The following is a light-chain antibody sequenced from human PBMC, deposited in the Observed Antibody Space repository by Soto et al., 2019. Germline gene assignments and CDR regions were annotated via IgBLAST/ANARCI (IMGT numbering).Light chain of an antibody. CDR1: QSVSSSD. Sequence: EIVLTQSPATLSVSTGARAPLSCRASQSVSSSDLAWYQQKPGQAPRLLIYGASTRATGIPARFSGSGSGTEFTLTISSLQSEDFAVYYCQQYNNWPPWTFGQGTKVDIK. J-gene: IGKJ1*01. CDR3: QQYNNWPPWT. CDR2: GAS. V-gene: IGKV3-15*01.